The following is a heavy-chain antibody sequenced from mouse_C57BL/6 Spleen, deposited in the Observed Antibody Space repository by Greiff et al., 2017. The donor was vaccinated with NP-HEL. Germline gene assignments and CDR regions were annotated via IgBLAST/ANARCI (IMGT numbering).Heavy chain of an antibody. Sequence: EVMLVESGGGLVKPGGSLKLSCAASGFTFSSYAMSWVRQTPEKRLEWVATISDGGSYTYYPDNVKGRFTISRDNDKNNLYLQMSNLKSEDTAMYYCARDKEGIYDDAMDYWGQGTSVTVSS. D-gene: IGHD2-12*01. V-gene: IGHV5-4*01. CDR1: GFTFSSYA. J-gene: IGHJ4*01. CDR3: ARDKEGIYDDAMDY. CDR2: ISDGGSYT.